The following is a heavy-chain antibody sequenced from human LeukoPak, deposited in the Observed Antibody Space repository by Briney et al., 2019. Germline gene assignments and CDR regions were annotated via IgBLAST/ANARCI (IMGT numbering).Heavy chain of an antibody. CDR3: AHDWFGESKFDY. J-gene: IGHJ4*02. Sequence: GGSLRLSCAASGFTFSSYAMHWVRQAPGKGLEWVAVISYDGSNKYYADSVKGRFTISRDNSKSTLYLQMNSLRAEDTAVYYCAHDWFGESKFDYWGQGTLVTVSS. V-gene: IGHV3-30*04. CDR1: GFTFSSYA. D-gene: IGHD3-10*01. CDR2: ISYDGSNK.